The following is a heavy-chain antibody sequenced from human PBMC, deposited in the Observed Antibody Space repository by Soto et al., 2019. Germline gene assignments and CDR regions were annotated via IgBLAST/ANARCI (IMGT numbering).Heavy chain of an antibody. V-gene: IGHV1-69*01. Sequence: QVQLVQSGAEVKKPGSSVKATCKASGGTFSIYTISWVRQAPGQGLEWMGGSANSAQKFQGRLTVTADESTSTVYLELSSQTSEDTAVYYCAREGPPDIAWFDPWGQGTLVSVSS. D-gene: IGHD2-15*01. CDR3: AREGPPDIAWFDP. J-gene: IGHJ5*02. CDR2: SA. CDR1: GGTFSIYT.